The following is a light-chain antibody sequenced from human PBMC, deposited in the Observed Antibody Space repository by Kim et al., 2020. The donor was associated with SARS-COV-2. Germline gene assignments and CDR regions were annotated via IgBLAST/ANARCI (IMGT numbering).Light chain of an antibody. CDR2: QDS. Sequence: SYELTQPPSVSVSPGQTASITCSGDKLGDKYACWYQQKPGQSPVLVIYQDSKRPSGIPVRFSGSNSGNTATLTISGTQAMDEADYYCQAWDSSTASFGGGTQLTVL. V-gene: IGLV3-1*01. CDR3: QAWDSSTAS. CDR1: KLGDKY. J-gene: IGLJ2*01.